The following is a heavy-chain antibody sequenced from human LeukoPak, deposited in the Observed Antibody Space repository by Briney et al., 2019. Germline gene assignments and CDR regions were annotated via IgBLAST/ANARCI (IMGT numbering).Heavy chain of an antibody. J-gene: IGHJ4*02. Sequence: GGSLRLSCAASGFTFSSYAMSWVRQAPGKGLEWVSAISGSGGSTYYADSVKGRFTISRDNAKNSLYLQMNSLRDEDTAVYYCASPLAAASNIGDYWGQGTLVTVSS. CDR1: GFTFSSYA. CDR2: ISGSGGST. D-gene: IGHD6-13*01. V-gene: IGHV3-23*01. CDR3: ASPLAAASNIGDY.